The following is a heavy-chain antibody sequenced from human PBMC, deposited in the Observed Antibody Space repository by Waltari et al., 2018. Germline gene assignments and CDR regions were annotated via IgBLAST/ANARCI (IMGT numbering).Heavy chain of an antibody. J-gene: IGHJ5*02. Sequence: QVQLVQSGAEVKKPGASVKVSCKASGYTFTGYYMHWVRQAPGQGLEWMGWINPNRGGTNYEQKFQGRVTMTRDTSISTAYMELSRLRSDDTAVYYCARDRVGATRRGWFDPWGQGTLVTVSS. CDR2: INPNRGGT. CDR3: ARDRVGATRRGWFDP. V-gene: IGHV1-2*02. CDR1: GYTFTGYY. D-gene: IGHD1-26*01.